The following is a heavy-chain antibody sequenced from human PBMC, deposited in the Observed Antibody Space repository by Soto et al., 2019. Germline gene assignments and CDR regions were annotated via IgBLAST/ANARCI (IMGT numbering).Heavy chain of an antibody. CDR1: GFSFTSYA. Sequence: QVQLVESGGGVVQPGGSLRLSCTASGFSFTSYAMHWVRPAPGKGLEWVALILYDENNKYYADSVKGRFTISRDNSKHTLYLQMNSLRAEDTAVYYCARVGVGATWDLFDFWGQGTLVTVSS. CDR3: ARVGVGATWDLFDF. CDR2: ILYDENNK. D-gene: IGHD1-26*01. J-gene: IGHJ4*02. V-gene: IGHV3-33*01.